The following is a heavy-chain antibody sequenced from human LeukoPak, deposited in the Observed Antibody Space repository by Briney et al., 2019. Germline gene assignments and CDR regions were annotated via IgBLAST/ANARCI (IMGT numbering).Heavy chain of an antibody. CDR3: AKDRGSYSGSGIYDY. J-gene: IGHJ4*02. CDR1: GFTFSNYW. D-gene: IGHD3-10*01. Sequence: PGGSLRLSCAASGFTFSNYWMSWVRQAPGKGLEWVSTINGGGVTTYYADSVKGRFTISRDDSRDTLYLHMTSLRAEDTAVYFCAKDRGSYSGSGIYDYWGQGTLVTVSS. CDR2: INGGGVTT. V-gene: IGHV3-23*01.